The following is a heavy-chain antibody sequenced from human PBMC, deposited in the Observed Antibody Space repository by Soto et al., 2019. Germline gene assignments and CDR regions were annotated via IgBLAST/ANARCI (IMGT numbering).Heavy chain of an antibody. Sequence: QVQLQESGPGLVKPSETLSLTCTVSGGSISSYYWSWIRQPPGKGLEWIGYIDYSGSTNYNPSLKSRVTISVDTSKNQFSLKLSSVTAADTAVYYCAGGDSGYEWPLSCGMDVWGQGTTVTVSS. J-gene: IGHJ6*02. V-gene: IGHV4-59*01. CDR3: AGGDSGYEWPLSCGMDV. CDR2: IDYSGST. D-gene: IGHD5-12*01. CDR1: GGSISSYY.